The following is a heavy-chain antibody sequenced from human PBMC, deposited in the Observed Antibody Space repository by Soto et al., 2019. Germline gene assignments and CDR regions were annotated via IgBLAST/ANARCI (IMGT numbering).Heavy chain of an antibody. J-gene: IGHJ5*02. V-gene: IGHV4-59*01. CDR2: IYYSGST. CDR1: GASISSYY. D-gene: IGHD3-22*01. Sequence: SETLSLTCTVSGASISSYYCIWIRQPPGKGLEWIGYIYYSGSTNYNPSLKSRVTISVDTSKNQFSLKLSSVAAADTAVYYCARDITGYDSSGYNWNWFDPWGQGTLVTVSS. CDR3: ARDITGYDSSGYNWNWFDP.